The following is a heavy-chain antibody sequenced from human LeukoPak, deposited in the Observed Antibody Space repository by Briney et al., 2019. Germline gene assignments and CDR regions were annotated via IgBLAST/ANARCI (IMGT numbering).Heavy chain of an antibody. V-gene: IGHV3-23*01. J-gene: IGHJ6*03. Sequence: GGTLRLSCAASGFTFSNYGMSWVRQAPGKGLEWVSALSDSGGSTFYADSVKGRFTISRDNSKNTLFLQMNSLRAEDTAVYYCAKGGGVSYYYYMDVWGKGTTVTISS. CDR1: GFTFSNYG. CDR3: AKGGGVSYYYYMDV. D-gene: IGHD3-10*01. CDR2: LSDSGGST.